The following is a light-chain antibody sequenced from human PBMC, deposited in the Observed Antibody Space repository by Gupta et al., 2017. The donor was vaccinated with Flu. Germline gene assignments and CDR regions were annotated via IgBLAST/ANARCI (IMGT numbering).Light chain of an antibody. Sequence: ELVLTQSTATLSLSTGERVTLYCRARQSIGSSLAWYQQKPGQAPRLLIYDSTNSATGIPARFSGSGSATDFTLTISRLETEDLAVYYCQQRSDWPLTFGGGTKVEIK. J-gene: IGKJ4*01. CDR2: DST. CDR1: QSIGSS. CDR3: QQRSDWPLT. V-gene: IGKV3-11*01.